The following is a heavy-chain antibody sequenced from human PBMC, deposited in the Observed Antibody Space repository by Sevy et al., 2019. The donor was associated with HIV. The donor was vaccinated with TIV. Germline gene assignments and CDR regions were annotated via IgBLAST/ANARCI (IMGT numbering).Heavy chain of an antibody. Sequence: GGSLRLSCVASGFTFSDHNMGWVRQAPGKGLEWVGRTRNKADGYTTEYAASVKGRFTSSRDESKNSLYVQMNSLKAEDTAVYYCATHAGIAASGRVFDYWGQGTLVTVSS. CDR1: GFTFSDHN. CDR2: TRNKADGYTT. V-gene: IGHV3-72*01. CDR3: ATHAGIAASGRVFDY. D-gene: IGHD6-13*01. J-gene: IGHJ4*02.